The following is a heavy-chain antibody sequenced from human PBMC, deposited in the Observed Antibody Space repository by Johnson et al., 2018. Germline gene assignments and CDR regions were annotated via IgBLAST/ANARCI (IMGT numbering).Heavy chain of an antibody. CDR1: GGTFSSYA. CDR2: IIPIFGTA. V-gene: IGHV1-69*12. J-gene: IGHJ1*01. D-gene: IGHD3-3*01. CDR3: ARDRTSIKSGPAEYFQH. Sequence: QVQLVQSGAEVKKPGSSVKVSCKASGGTFSSYAISWVRQAPGQGLEWMGGIIPIFGTANYAQKFQGRVTITADESTSTAYMELSSLRSEDTAVYYCARDRTSIKSGPAEYFQHWGHGTLVTVSS.